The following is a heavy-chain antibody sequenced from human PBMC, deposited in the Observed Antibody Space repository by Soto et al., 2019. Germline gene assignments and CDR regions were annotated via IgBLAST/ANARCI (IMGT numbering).Heavy chain of an antibody. V-gene: IGHV4-30-4*01. CDR1: GGSISSGDYY. Sequence: SLTCTVSGGSISSGDYYWSWIRQPPGKGLEWIGYIYYSGTTYYNPSLKSRVTISVDTSKNQFSLKLSSVTAADTAVYYCARALIQLWPHYYYGMDVWGQGTTVTVSS. J-gene: IGHJ6*02. CDR2: IYYSGTT. D-gene: IGHD5-18*01. CDR3: ARALIQLWPHYYYGMDV.